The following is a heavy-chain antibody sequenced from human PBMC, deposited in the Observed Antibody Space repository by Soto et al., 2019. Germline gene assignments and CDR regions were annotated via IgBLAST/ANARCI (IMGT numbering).Heavy chain of an antibody. J-gene: IGHJ4*02. CDR3: ASTGITIFGLFNAPSGPLFDY. V-gene: IGHV4-39*01. CDR2: IYYSGST. CDR1: GGSISSSSYF. Sequence: SETLSLTCTVSGGSISSSSYFWGWIRQPPGKGLEWIGSIYYSGSTYYNPSLKSRVTISVDTSKNQFSLKLSSVTAADTAVYYCASTGITIFGLFNAPSGPLFDYRGQRTLVTVSA. D-gene: IGHD3-3*01.